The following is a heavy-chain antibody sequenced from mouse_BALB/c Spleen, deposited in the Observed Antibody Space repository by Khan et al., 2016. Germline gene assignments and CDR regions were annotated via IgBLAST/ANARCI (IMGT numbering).Heavy chain of an antibody. V-gene: IGHV5-9-4*01. CDR1: GFTFSSYA. CDR2: ISSGGSYT. CDR3: ARDRGYGSPFAY. D-gene: IGHD1-1*01. Sequence: EVELVESGGGLVKPGGSLKLSCAASGFTFSSYAMSWVRQSPEKRLEWVAEISSGGSYTYYPDTVTGRFTISGDNAKNTLYLEMSSLRSEDTAMYYCARDRGYGSPFAYWGQGTLVTVSA. J-gene: IGHJ3*01.